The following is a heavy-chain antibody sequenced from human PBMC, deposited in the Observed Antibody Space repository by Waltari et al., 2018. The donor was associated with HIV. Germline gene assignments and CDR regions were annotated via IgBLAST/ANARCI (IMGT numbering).Heavy chain of an antibody. CDR1: GFALSGFG. Sequence: QVQLVESGGGEVHPGESLRLSCNASGFALSGFGMHWVRQAPGKGRDGLAGSSYDAVKQFYAESVKGRFTISRDNSRNLVFLHMTSLTPEDTAMYYCARSPTPTKMPYWGQGTRVTVST. D-gene: IGHD2-2*01. CDR2: SSYDAVKQ. CDR3: ARSPTPTKMPY. V-gene: IGHV3-30*03. J-gene: IGHJ4*02.